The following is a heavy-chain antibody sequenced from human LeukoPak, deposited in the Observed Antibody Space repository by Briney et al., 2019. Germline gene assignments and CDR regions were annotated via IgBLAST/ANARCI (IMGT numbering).Heavy chain of an antibody. V-gene: IGHV4-59*08. CDR1: SGSISGYY. CDR2: IYNSGTT. Sequence: PSETLSLTCTVSSGSISGYYWSWIRQTPGKGVEWIAYIYNSGTTKYNPSLKSRVTISMDTSKRQFSLKLSSVTAADTAVYYCARHILTAGSIEWGQGTLVTVSS. D-gene: IGHD2-15*01. CDR3: ARHILTAGSIE. J-gene: IGHJ4*02.